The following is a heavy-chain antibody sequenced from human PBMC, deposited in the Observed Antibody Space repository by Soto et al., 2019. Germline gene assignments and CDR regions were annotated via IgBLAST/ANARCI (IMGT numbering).Heavy chain of an antibody. V-gene: IGHV3-66*04. J-gene: IGHJ4*02. CDR2: IYSGGTT. D-gene: IGHD5-18*01. CDR1: GFTVSNNY. CDR3: ARHGYNYGGGYFDY. Sequence: GGSLRLSCAASGFTVSNNYMIWFRLPPGKGLEWVSLIYSGGTTYYADSVKGRFTISRDNSKNTLYLQMNSLRAEDTAVYYCARHGYNYGGGYFDYWGQGTLVTVSS.